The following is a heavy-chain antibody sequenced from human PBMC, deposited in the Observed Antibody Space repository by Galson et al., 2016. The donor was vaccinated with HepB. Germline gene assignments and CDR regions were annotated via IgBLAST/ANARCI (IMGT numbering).Heavy chain of an antibody. CDR1: ESTFSDYY. V-gene: IGHV3-11*06. D-gene: IGHD2-15*01. Sequence: SLRLSCAASESTFSDYYMSWIRQAPGKGLEWISYISRSSSYTTYADSVKGRLTISRDNAKKSLYLQMDSLRAEDTAVYYCARLIIPLLQPDAFDIWGQGTMVTVSS. CDR3: ARLIIPLLQPDAFDI. J-gene: IGHJ3*02. CDR2: ISRSSSYT.